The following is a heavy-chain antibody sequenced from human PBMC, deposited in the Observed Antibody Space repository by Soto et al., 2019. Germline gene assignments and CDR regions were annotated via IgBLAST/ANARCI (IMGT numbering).Heavy chain of an antibody. Sequence: GGSLRLSCAASGFTCSSYGMHWVRQAPGKGLEWVAVISYDGSNKYYADSVKGRFTISRDNSKNTLYLQMNSLRAEDTAVYYCAKEYSKNDGDCRFDYWGQGTLVTVSS. D-gene: IGHD1-1*01. CDR3: AKEYSKNDGDCRFDY. V-gene: IGHV3-30*18. CDR2: ISYDGSNK. CDR1: GFTCSSYG. J-gene: IGHJ4*02.